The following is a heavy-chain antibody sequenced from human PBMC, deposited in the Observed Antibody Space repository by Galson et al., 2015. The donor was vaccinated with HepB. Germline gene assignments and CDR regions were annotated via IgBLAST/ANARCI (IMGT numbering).Heavy chain of an antibody. CDR1: GFTFSSYA. J-gene: IGHJ1*01. Sequence: SLRLSCAASGFTFSSYAMHWVRQAPGKGLEWVAVISYDGSNKYYADSVKGRFTISRDNSKNMLYLQMNSPRAEDTAVYYCAKDYGLLYSSSWYGYFQHWGQGTLVTVSS. D-gene: IGHD6-13*01. CDR3: AKDYGLLYSSSWYGYFQH. V-gene: IGHV3-30*04. CDR2: ISYDGSNK.